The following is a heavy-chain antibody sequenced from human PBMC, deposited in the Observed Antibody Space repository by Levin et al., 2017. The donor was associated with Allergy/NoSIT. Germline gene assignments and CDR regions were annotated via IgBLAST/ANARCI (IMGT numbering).Heavy chain of an antibody. J-gene: IGHJ4*02. CDR1: GVTFRTAW. CDR3: IIRAKYDYVWASGREP. CDR2: IKSKTDGATT. D-gene: IGHD3-16*01. Sequence: GGSLRLSCAASGVTFRTAWMSWVRQAPGKGLEWVGRIKSKTDGATTDYAAPVKGRFTISRDDSKNTLYLQMNSLTTEDTAVYYCIIRAKYDYVWASGREPWGQGTLVTVSS. V-gene: IGHV3-15*01.